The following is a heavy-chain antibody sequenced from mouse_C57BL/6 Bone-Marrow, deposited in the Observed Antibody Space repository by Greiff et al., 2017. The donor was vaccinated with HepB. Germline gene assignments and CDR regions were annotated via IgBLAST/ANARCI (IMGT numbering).Heavy chain of an antibody. Sequence: EVMLVESEGGLVQPGSSMKLSCTASGFTFSDYYMAWVRQVPEKGLEWVANINYDGSSTYYLDSLKSRFIISRDNAKNILYLQMSSLKSEDTATYYCAREQLKYYYAMDYWGQGTSVTVSS. D-gene: IGHD3-2*02. V-gene: IGHV5-16*01. J-gene: IGHJ4*01. CDR1: GFTFSDYY. CDR3: AREQLKYYYAMDY. CDR2: INYDGSST.